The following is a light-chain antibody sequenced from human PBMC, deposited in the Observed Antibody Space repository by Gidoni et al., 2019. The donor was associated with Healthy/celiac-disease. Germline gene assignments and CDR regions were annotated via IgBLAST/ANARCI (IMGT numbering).Light chain of an antibody. V-gene: IGKV1-13*02. CDR2: DAS. J-gene: IGKJ4*01. CDR3: QQFNSYPL. CDR1: QGISSA. Sequence: AIQLTQSPSSLSASVGDRVTITCRASQGISSALAWYQQKPGKAPKLLIYDASSLESWVPSRFGGSGSGTDFTLTISSLQPEDLATYYCQQFNSYPLFGGGTKVEIK.